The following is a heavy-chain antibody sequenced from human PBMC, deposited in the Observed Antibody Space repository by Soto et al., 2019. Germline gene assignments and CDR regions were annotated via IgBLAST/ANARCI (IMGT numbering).Heavy chain of an antibody. Sequence: QITLKESGPPLVKPTQTLTLTCTFSGFSLTSRPVGVGWVRQPPGKALEWLAFIYWDDDKRYSPSLRSTLTVTKDASKNQVVLTLTYMDPVDTATYYCAHRRNYDGSWNEVVFDYWGQGILVTVSS. V-gene: IGHV2-5*02. D-gene: IGHD3-16*01. CDR1: GFSLTSRPVG. CDR2: IYWDDDK. CDR3: AHRRNYDGSWNEVVFDY. J-gene: IGHJ4*02.